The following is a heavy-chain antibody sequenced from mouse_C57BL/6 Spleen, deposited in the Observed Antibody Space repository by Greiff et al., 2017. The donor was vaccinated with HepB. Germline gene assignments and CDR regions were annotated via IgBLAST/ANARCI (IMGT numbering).Heavy chain of an antibody. V-gene: IGHV1-15*01. D-gene: IGHD2-2*01. Sequence: VLLQQSGAELVRPGASVTLSCKASGYTFTDYEMHWVKQTPVHGLEWIGAIDPETGGTAYNQKFKGKAILTADKSSSTAYMELRSLTSEDSAVYYCNGLRRGFDYWGQGTTLTVSS. CDR2: IDPETGGT. J-gene: IGHJ2*01. CDR3: NGLRRGFDY. CDR1: GYTFTDYE.